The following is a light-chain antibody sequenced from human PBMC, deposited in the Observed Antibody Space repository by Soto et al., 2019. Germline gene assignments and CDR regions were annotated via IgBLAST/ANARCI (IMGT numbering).Light chain of an antibody. J-gene: IGKJ3*01. CDR3: QQFDAYPFT. V-gene: IGKV1-13*02. Sequence: AIQLTQSPSSLSASVGDSVTITCRASQGISSSLAWYHQTPGRAPKLLIYDASTLESGVPSRFSGRRSGTEFTLTVSSLQPEDFATYYCQQFDAYPFTFGPGTKVDIK. CDR2: DAS. CDR1: QGISSS.